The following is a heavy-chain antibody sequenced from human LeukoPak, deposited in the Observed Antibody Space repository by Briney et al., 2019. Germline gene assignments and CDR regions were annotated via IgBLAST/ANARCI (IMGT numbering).Heavy chain of an antibody. D-gene: IGHD3-10*01. CDR1: GGSISSYY. CDR2: IYYNGST. CDR3: ARGADLLWFGGVDY. V-gene: IGHV4-59*01. Sequence: SETLSLTCTVSGGSISSYYWSWIRQPPGKGLEWIGYIYYNGSTNYNPSLKSRVTISVDTSKNQFSLKLSSVTAADTAVYYCARGADLLWFGGVDYWGQGTLVTVSS. J-gene: IGHJ4*02.